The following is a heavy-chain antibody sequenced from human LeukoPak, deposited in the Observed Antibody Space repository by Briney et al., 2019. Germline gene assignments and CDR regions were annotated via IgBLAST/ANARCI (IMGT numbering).Heavy chain of an antibody. CDR2: ISHSGGRT. Sequence: GGSRRLSCAVSGITLTNYGMSWVRQAPGKGLEWVAGISHSGGRTNYADSVKGRFTISRDNSKNTLYLQMNSLRAEDTAVYYCAKGLRTYCSSTSCPWDYWGQGTLVTVSS. V-gene: IGHV3-23*01. CDR1: GITLTNYG. J-gene: IGHJ4*02. CDR3: AKGLRTYCSSTSCPWDY. D-gene: IGHD2-2*01.